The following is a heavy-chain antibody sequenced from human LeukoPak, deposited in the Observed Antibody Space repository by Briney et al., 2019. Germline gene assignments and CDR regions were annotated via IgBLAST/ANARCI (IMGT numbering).Heavy chain of an antibody. CDR1: VFTFRTTG. V-gene: IGHV3-30*18. D-gene: IGHD1-26*01. Sequence: GGSLRLSCATSVFTFRTTGVHWVRQGPGKGLEWVALMSSDGINTYYADSVKGRFTVSRNSSRDTLYLQMNSVRPDDTAVYYCAKDHSDSGRAFEYWGRGTLVTVSS. CDR3: AKDHSDSGRAFEY. J-gene: IGHJ4*02. CDR2: MSSDGINT.